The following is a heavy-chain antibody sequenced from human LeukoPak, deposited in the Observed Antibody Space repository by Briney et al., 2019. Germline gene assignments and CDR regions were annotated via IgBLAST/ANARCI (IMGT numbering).Heavy chain of an antibody. CDR1: GYTFTSYG. CDR3: ASPAATHYYGMDV. D-gene: IGHD2-15*01. V-gene: IGHV1-18*01. J-gene: IGHJ6*02. CDR2: ISAYNGNS. Sequence: ASVKVSCKASGYTFTSYGISWVRQAPGQGLEWMGWISAYNGNSNYAQKLQGRVTMTTDTSTSTAYMELRSLRSDDTAVYYCASPAATHYYGMDVWGQGTTVTVSS.